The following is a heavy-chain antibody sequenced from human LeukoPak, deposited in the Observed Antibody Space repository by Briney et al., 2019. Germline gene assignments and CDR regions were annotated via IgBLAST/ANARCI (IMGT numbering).Heavy chain of an antibody. CDR3: ARDGGTSASGGTYDTYYYYMDV. CDR2: IYYSGST. J-gene: IGHJ6*03. V-gene: IGHV4-61*08. Sequence: PLETLSLTCTVSGGSISSGGYYWSWIRQPPGKGLEWIGYIYYSGSTNYNPSLKSRVSISVGTSKNQFSLKLSSVTAADTAVYYCARDGGTSASGGTYDTYYYYMDVWGKGTTVTVSS. D-gene: IGHD3-9*01. CDR1: GGSISSGGYY.